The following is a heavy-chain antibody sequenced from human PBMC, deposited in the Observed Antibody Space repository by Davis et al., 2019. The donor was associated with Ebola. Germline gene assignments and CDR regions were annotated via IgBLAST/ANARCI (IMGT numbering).Heavy chain of an antibody. D-gene: IGHD1-14*01. Sequence: ASVKVSCKASGYSFTGYYIHWVRQAPGQGPEWMGRSNPNSGVTNYAQKFQGRVTMTRDTSITTAYMELSRLTSDDTAVYYCARVAADRTKQYYFDNWGQGTLVTVSS. CDR3: ARVAADRTKQYYFDN. J-gene: IGHJ4*02. V-gene: IGHV1-2*06. CDR2: SNPNSGVT. CDR1: GYSFTGYY.